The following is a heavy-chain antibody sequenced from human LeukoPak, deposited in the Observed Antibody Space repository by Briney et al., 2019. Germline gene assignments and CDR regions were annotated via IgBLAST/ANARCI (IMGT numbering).Heavy chain of an antibody. J-gene: IGHJ4*02. CDR1: GDSISSYY. V-gene: IGHV4-59*01. Sequence: KSSETLSLTCTVSGDSISSYYWSWIRQPPGKGLEWIGYIYYSGSTNYNPSLKSRVTISVDTSKNQFSLKLSSVTAADTAVYYCARRDYGEHFDYWGQGTLVTVSS. CDR2: IYYSGST. CDR3: ARRDYGEHFDY. D-gene: IGHD4-17*01.